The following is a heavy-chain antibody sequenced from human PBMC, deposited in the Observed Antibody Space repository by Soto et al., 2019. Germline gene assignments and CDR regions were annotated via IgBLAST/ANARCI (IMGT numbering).Heavy chain of an antibody. Sequence: GGSLRLSCAASGFTFSSYAMSWVRQAPGKGLEWVSAISGSGGSTYYADSVKGRFTISRDNSKNTLYLQMNSLRAEDTAVYYCALEHIVVVTAMNWFDPWGQGTLVTVSS. CDR1: GFTFSSYA. V-gene: IGHV3-23*01. D-gene: IGHD2-21*02. CDR2: ISGSGGST. J-gene: IGHJ5*02. CDR3: ALEHIVVVTAMNWFDP.